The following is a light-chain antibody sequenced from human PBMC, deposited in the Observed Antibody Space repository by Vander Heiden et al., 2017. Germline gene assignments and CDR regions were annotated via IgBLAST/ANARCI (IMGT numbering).Light chain of an antibody. Sequence: QSALTHPASVSGSPGQSITISCTGTSSDVGGYNYVSWYQQHPGKAPKLMIYDVSNRPSGVSNRFSGLQAEDEADYYCSSYTSSNTLYVFGTGTKVTVL. CDR2: DVS. V-gene: IGLV2-14*03. J-gene: IGLJ1*01. CDR1: SSDVGGYNY. CDR3: SSYTSSNTLYV.